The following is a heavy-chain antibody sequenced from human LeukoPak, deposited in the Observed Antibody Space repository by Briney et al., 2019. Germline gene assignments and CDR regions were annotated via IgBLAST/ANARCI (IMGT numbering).Heavy chain of an antibody. CDR1: GFTVSSNY. CDR3: ARDRWVGGYDYFDY. J-gene: IGHJ4*02. Sequence: GSLRLSCAASGFTVSSNYMSWVRQAPGKGLEWVSVIYSGGSTYYADSVKGRFTISRDNSKNTLYLQMNSLRAEDTAVYYCARDRWVGGYDYFDYWGQGTLVTVSS. CDR2: IYSGGST. D-gene: IGHD5-12*01. V-gene: IGHV3-66*02.